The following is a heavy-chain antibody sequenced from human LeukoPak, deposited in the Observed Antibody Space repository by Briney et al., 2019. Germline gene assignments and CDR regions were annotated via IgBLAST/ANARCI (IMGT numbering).Heavy chain of an antibody. CDR1: SESSGGDD. CDR2: VSPGGST. J-gene: IGHJ4*02. CDR3: ARSCSGGSCYFN. V-gene: IGHV4-34*01. D-gene: IGHD2-15*01. Sequence: SETLSLTCAMHSESSGGDDWTWIRQPPGKGLEWIGEVSPGGSTRYNPSLRSRVTISLDTSRSRFSLRLSSVTAADTAAYYCARSCSGGSCYFNWGQGTLVTVSS.